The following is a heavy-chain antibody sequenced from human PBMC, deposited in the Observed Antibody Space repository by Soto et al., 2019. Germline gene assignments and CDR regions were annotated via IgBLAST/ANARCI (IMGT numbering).Heavy chain of an antibody. CDR3: AVRAVAGTRDYYYYYGMDV. CDR2: IYYSGST. Sequence: SETLSLTCTVSGGSISSSSYYWGWIRQPPGKGLEWIGSIYYSGSTYYNPSLKSRVTISVDTSKNQFSLKLSSVTAADTAVYYCAVRAVAGTRDYYYYYGMDVWGQGTTVTVS. J-gene: IGHJ6*02. D-gene: IGHD6-19*01. CDR1: GGSISSSSYY. V-gene: IGHV4-39*01.